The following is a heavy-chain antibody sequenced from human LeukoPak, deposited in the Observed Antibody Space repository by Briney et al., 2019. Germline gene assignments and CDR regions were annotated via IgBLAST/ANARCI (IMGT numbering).Heavy chain of an antibody. CDR1: GFTVSSNY. V-gene: IGHV3-66*01. Sequence: PGGSLRLSCAASGFTVSSNYMSWVRQAPGKGLEWVSVICSGGSTYYADSVKGRFTISRDNSKNTLYLQMNSLRAEDTAVYYCARTYSSSWGDYFDYWGQGTLVTVSS. CDR3: ARTYSSSWGDYFDY. J-gene: IGHJ4*02. CDR2: ICSGGST. D-gene: IGHD6-13*01.